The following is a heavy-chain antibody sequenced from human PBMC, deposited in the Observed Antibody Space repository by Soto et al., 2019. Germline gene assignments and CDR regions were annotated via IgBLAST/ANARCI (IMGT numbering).Heavy chain of an antibody. Sequence: GGSLRLSCTASGFTFGDYAMSWFRQAPGKGLEWVSAISGSGGSTYYADSVKGRFTISRDNSKNTLYLQMNSLRAEDTAVYYCAKENNNWNYPDAFDIWGQGTMVTVSS. CDR2: ISGSGGST. CDR3: AKENNNWNYPDAFDI. V-gene: IGHV3-23*01. J-gene: IGHJ3*02. D-gene: IGHD1-7*01. CDR1: GFTFGDYA.